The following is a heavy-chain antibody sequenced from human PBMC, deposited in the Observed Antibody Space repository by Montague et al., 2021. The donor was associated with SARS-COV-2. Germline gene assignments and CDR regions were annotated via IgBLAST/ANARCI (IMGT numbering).Heavy chain of an antibody. Sequence: SETLSLTCAVSGGPFGESYYWTWLRQTPGTTLEWIAEFNHKRTANYNSSLTNRVAISGDTSKRENYLNLTSMTDAEKATYDCARAGLAVFDFWGQGSLV. CDR1: GGPFGESYY. CDR3: ARAGLAVFDF. V-gene: IGHV4-34*01. J-gene: IGHJ4*02. CDR2: FNHKRTA. D-gene: IGHD6-19*01.